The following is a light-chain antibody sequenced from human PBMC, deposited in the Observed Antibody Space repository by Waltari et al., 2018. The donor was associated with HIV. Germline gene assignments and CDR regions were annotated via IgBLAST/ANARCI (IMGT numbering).Light chain of an antibody. CDR3: QQYFSTWT. V-gene: IGKV4-1*01. Sequence: DTVMTQSPDFLAVSLGERATINCKSSQSILYKSNNKNYLSWYQQKPGQPPKLLIYWASTRESGVPDRFSGSWSGTDFTLTINNLQAEDVAVYFCQQYFSTWTFGQGTKVEIK. CDR1: QSILYKSNNKNY. J-gene: IGKJ1*01. CDR2: WAS.